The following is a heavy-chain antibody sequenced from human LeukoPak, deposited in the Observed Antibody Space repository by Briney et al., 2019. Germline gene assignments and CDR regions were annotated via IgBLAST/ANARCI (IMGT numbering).Heavy chain of an antibody. CDR2: IIPILGIA. CDR3: ARDDSGYGDNWFDP. Sequence: ASVKVSCKASGGTFSSYTITWVRQAPGQGLEWMGRIIPILGIANYAQKFQGRVTITADKSTSTAYMELSSLRSEDTAVYYCARDDSGYGDNWFDPWGQGTLVTVSS. J-gene: IGHJ5*02. V-gene: IGHV1-69*04. D-gene: IGHD5-12*01. CDR1: GGTFSSYT.